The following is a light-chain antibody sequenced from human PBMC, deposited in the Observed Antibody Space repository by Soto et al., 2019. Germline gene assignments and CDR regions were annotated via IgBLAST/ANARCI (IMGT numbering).Light chain of an antibody. CDR1: SSDVGDYNY. J-gene: IGLJ1*01. CDR2: EVS. Sequence: QSVLTQPASVSGPPGQSITISCTGTSSDVGDYNYVSWYQQHPGKAPKFLIYEVSNRPSGVSNRFSGSKSGNTASLTISGLQAEDEADYYCSSYTSSSSPFVFGTGTRSPS. V-gene: IGLV2-14*01. CDR3: SSYTSSSSPFV.